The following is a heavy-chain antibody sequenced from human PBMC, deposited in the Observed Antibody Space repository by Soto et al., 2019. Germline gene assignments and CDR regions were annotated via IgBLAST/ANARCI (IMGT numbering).Heavy chain of an antibody. CDR3: ARFYKDILFVPSAGDEYYFDF. CDR1: GGSISSYY. CDR2: IYYSGST. D-gene: IGHD2-2*01. Sequence: SETLSLTCTVSGGSISSYYWNWIRQPPGKGLEWIGYIYYSGSTNYNPSLKSRVTISVDTSKNQFSLKLSSVTAADTAVYYCARFYKDILFVPSAGDEYYFDFWGQGTLVTVSS. V-gene: IGHV4-59*12. J-gene: IGHJ4*02.